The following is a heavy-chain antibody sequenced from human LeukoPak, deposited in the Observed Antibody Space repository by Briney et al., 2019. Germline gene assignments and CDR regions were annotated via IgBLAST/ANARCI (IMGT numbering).Heavy chain of an antibody. D-gene: IGHD2-2*02. CDR3: ARTYCSSTSCYTTWFDP. CDR2: INHSGST. J-gene: IGHJ5*02. CDR1: GGSFSGYY. V-gene: IGHV4-34*01. Sequence: SETLSLTCAVYGGSFSGYYWSWIRQPPGKGLEWIGEINHSGSTNYNPSLKSRVTISVDTSKNQFSLKLSSVTAADTAVYYCARTYCSSTSCYTTWFDPWGQGTLVTVSS.